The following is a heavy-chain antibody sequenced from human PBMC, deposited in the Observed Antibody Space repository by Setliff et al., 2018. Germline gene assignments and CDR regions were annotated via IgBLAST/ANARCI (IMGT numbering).Heavy chain of an antibody. J-gene: IGHJ3*02. CDR3: ARDRYYNSWSGTSITAPHDAFDI. CDR2: ISPSGGLT. Sequence: GASVKVSCKASGYTLTNYYMHWVRQAPGQGLEWMGIISPSGGLTRYAQKFQGRVTMTRDTSTSTVYMEVSSLRSEDTAVYYCARDRYYNSWSGTSITAPHDAFDIWGQGTMVTVSS. CDR1: GYTLTNYY. D-gene: IGHD3-3*01. V-gene: IGHV1-46*03.